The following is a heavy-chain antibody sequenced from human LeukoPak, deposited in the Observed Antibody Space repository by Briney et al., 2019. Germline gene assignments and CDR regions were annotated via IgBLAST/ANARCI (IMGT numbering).Heavy chain of an antibody. CDR3: ARDRVDCGGACPSLRLDAFDI. Sequence: GASVKVSCKASGYTFTSYGISWVRQAPGQGLEWMGWISAYNGNTNYAQKLQGRVTMTTDTSTSTAYMELRSLRSDDTAVYYCARDRVDCGGACPSLRLDAFDIWGHGTMVTVSS. CDR2: ISAYNGNT. V-gene: IGHV1-18*01. D-gene: IGHD2-21*01. CDR1: GYTFTSYG. J-gene: IGHJ3*02.